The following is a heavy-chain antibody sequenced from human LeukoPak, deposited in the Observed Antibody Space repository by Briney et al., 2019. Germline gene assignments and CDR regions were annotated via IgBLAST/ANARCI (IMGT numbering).Heavy chain of an antibody. D-gene: IGHD5-18*01. J-gene: IGHJ4*02. V-gene: IGHV3-30*03. CDR1: GFTFSSYG. Sequence: QSGGSLRLSCAASGFTFSSYGMHWVRQTPDKGLEWVAVISYAASDKFYADSVKGRFTISRDNAENSLYLQMNSLRAEDTAVYYCAVRAYSFGYIVDWGQGTLVTVSS. CDR3: AVRAYSFGYIVD. CDR2: ISYAASDK.